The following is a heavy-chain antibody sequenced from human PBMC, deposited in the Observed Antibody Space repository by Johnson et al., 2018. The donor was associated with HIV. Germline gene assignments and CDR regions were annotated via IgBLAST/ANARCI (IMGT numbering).Heavy chain of an antibody. CDR1: GFTFSDYA. Sequence: QVQLVESGGGVVQPGRSLLLSCVASGFTFSDYAMHWVRQAPGKGLEWVAFIRYDGDNKYYGDSVKGRFTISRDNSKDTLYLQMNGLRPEDTAVYYCSQDEAQTLASAGRDAFDFWGQGTAVTV. J-gene: IGHJ3*01. V-gene: IGHV3-30*02. CDR2: IRYDGDNK. CDR3: SQDEAQTLASAGRDAFDF. D-gene: IGHD6-13*01.